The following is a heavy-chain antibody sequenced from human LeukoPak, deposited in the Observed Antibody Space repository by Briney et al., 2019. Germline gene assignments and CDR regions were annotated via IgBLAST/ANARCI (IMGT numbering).Heavy chain of an antibody. CDR3: ARDVYYGSGSPRLDY. V-gene: IGHV3-23*01. D-gene: IGHD3-10*01. J-gene: IGHJ4*02. Sequence: GGSLRLSCAASGFSFSNYAMSWVRQAPGKGLEWVSAISGRGANTYYADSVKDRFTISRDNAKNSLYLQMNSLRVEDTGVYYCARDVYYGSGSPRLDYWGQGTLVTVSS. CDR1: GFSFSNYA. CDR2: ISGRGANT.